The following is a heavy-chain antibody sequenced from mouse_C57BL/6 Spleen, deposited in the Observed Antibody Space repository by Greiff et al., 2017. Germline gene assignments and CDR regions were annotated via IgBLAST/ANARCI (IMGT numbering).Heavy chain of an antibody. J-gene: IGHJ2*01. CDR2: INPGSGGT. V-gene: IGHV1-54*01. CDR3: ARWGTTVVADD. Sequence: VQLVESGAELVRPGTSVKVSCKASGYAFTNYLIAWVKQRPGQGLEWIGVINPGSGGTNYNEKFKGKAKLTADKSSSTAYMQLSSLTSEDSAVYCWARWGTTVVADDWGQGTTLTVSS. CDR1: GYAFTNYL. D-gene: IGHD1-1*01.